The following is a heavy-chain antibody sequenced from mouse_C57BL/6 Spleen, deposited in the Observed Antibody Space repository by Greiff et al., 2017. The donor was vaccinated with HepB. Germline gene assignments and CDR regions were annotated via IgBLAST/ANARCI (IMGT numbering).Heavy chain of an antibody. J-gene: IGHJ4*01. CDR3: ARWGHYYAMDY. Sequence: QVQLQQSGAELVRPGSSVKLSCKASGYTFTSYWMDWVKQRPGQGLEWIGNIYPSDSETHYNQKFKDKATLTVDKSSSTAYMQLSSLTSEDSAVYYCARWGHYYAMDYWGQGTSVTVSS. CDR1: GYTFTSYW. V-gene: IGHV1-61*01. CDR2: IYPSDSET.